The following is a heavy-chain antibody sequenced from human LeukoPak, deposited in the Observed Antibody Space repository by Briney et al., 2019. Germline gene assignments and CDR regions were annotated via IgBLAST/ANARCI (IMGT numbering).Heavy chain of an antibody. V-gene: IGHV3-72*01. CDR2: SRNKADSYTI. CDR1: GFTFNDHY. CDR3: ARVDCSSTSCYEFDY. D-gene: IGHD2-2*01. Sequence: GGSLRLSCATSGFTFNDHYMDWVRQAPGKGLEWVGRSRNKADSYTIGYAASVKGRFTISRDDSKKSLYLQMNSLKTEDTAVYYCARVDCSSTSCYEFDYWGQGTLVTVSS. J-gene: IGHJ4*02.